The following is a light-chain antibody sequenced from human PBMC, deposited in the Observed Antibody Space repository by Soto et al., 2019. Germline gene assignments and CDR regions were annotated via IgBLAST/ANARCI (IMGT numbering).Light chain of an antibody. CDR1: QSVSSSY. J-gene: IGKJ2*01. CDR3: QQYGSSPYT. CDR2: GAS. V-gene: IGKV3-20*01. Sequence: EIVLTQSPGTLSLSPGERATLSCRASQSVSSSYLAWYQQKPGQAPRLLIYGASSRATGIPDGFSGSGSATDFPLTISRLAPDDFAVYYCQQYGSSPYTFGQGTKLEIK.